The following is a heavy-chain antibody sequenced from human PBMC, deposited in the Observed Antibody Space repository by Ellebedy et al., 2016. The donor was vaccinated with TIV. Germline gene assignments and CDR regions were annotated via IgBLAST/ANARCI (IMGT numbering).Heavy chain of an antibody. D-gene: IGHD3-16*01. Sequence: GGSLRLSXAVSGFTFSSAWMSWVRQAPGKGLEWVGRIRKTIDGGLTEYAAPVKGRFTISRDDSQNTLYLQMNSLKTEDTAVYYCLGNDYGDYWGQGTLVTVAS. J-gene: IGHJ4*02. CDR1: GFTFSSAW. CDR3: LGNDYGDY. CDR2: IRKTIDGGLT. V-gene: IGHV3-15*01.